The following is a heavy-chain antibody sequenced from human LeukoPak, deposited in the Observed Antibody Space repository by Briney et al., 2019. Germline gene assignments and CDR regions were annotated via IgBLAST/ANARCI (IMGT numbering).Heavy chain of an antibody. J-gene: IGHJ4*02. Sequence: GGSLRLSCAASGFTFSSYWMSWVRQAPGKGLEWVANIKQDGSEKYYVDSVKGRFTISRDNAKNSLYLQMNSLRAEDTAVYYCARDSSPQWLVAAGYFDYWGQGTLVTVSS. CDR2: IKQDGSEK. V-gene: IGHV3-7*01. CDR3: ARDSSPQWLVAAGYFDY. D-gene: IGHD6-19*01. CDR1: GFTFSSYW.